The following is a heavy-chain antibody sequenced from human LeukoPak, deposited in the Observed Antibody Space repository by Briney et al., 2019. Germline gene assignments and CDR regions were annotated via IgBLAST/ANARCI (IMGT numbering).Heavy chain of an antibody. J-gene: IGHJ4*02. D-gene: IGHD3-10*01. Sequence: SETLSLTCTVSGGSISSGSYYWSWIRQPAGKGLEWIGRIYTNGSTNYNPSLKSRVTMSIDTSKSQFSLKLSSVTAADTAVYYCARTRYGSGSYTHLDYWGQGTLVTVSS. V-gene: IGHV4-61*02. CDR3: ARTRYGSGSYTHLDY. CDR2: IYTNGST. CDR1: GGSISSGSYY.